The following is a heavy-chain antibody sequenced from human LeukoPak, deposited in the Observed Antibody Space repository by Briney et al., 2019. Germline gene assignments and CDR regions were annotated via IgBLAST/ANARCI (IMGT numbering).Heavy chain of an antibody. CDR1: GFIFSNYD. V-gene: IGHV3-48*03. CDR2: ISRSGRTV. D-gene: IGHD2-15*01. CDR3: ARDLLDTATA. J-gene: IGHJ5*02. Sequence: GGSLRLSCKASGFIFSNYDMNWVRQAPGKGLEWISYISRSGRTVTYADSVGGRSSLSRDNARNALSLQLDSLRVEDTAVYYCARDLLDTATAWGQGTLVVVSS.